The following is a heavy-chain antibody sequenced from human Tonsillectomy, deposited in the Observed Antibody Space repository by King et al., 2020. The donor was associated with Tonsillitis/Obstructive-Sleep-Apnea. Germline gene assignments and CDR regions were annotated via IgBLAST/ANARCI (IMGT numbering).Heavy chain of an antibody. V-gene: IGHV2-5*02. J-gene: IGHJ3*02. Sequence: ITLKESGPTLVKPTQTLTLTCTFSGFSLTTSGVGVGWIRQPPGKSLECLALIYWDDDKRYSPTLKSRLTITKETPKNQVVLTMTNMDPLDTATFYCAHRRVLDTFDIWGQGTMVTVSS. CDR1: GFSLTTSGVG. CDR3: AHRRVLDTFDI. CDR2: IYWDDDK.